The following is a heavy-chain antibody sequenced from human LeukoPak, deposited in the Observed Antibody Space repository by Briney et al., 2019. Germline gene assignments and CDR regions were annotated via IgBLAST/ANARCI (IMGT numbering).Heavy chain of an antibody. CDR1: GGSISSSSYY. CDR3: ARKIAAAGTFDY. CDR2: TYYSGST. J-gene: IGHJ4*02. Sequence: KPSETLSLTCTVSGGSISSSSYYWGWIRQPPGKGLEWIGSTYYSGSTYYNPSLKSRVTISVDTSNNQFSLKLSSVTAADTAVYYCARKIAAAGTFDYWGQGTLVTVSS. D-gene: IGHD6-13*01. V-gene: IGHV4-39*01.